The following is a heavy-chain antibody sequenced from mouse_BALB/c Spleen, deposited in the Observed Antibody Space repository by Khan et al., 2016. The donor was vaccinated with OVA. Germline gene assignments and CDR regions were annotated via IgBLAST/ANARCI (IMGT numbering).Heavy chain of an antibody. CDR1: GYSITSNYA. Sequence: VQLKESGPGLVKPSQSLSLTCTVTGYSITSNYAWNWIRQFPGNKLEWMDYISYSGSTNYNPSLKSRISITRDTSKNQFFLQLNSVTTEDTATYYCARGNYYGYAMDYWGQGTSITVSS. J-gene: IGHJ4*01. V-gene: IGHV3-2*02. CDR2: ISYSGST. D-gene: IGHD1-1*01. CDR3: ARGNYYGYAMDY.